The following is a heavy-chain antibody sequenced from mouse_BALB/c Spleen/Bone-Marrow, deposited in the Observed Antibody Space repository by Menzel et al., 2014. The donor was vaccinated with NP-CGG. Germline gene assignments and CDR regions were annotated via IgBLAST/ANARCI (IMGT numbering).Heavy chain of an antibody. J-gene: IGHJ4*01. D-gene: IGHD2-1*01. Sequence: QVQLQQSGAELVRPGSSVKISCKASGYAFSSYWMNWVKQRPGQGLEWIGQIYPGDGDTNYNGKFKGKATLTADKSSSTAYMQLRSLTSEDSAVYFCARGDGNYPFYAMDYWGQGTSVTVSS. CDR2: IYPGDGDT. CDR1: GYAFSSYW. CDR3: ARGDGNYPFYAMDY. V-gene: IGHV1-80*01.